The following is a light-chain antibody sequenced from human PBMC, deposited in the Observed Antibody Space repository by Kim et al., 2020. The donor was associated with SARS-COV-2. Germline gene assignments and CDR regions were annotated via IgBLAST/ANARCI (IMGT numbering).Light chain of an antibody. V-gene: IGKV1-27*01. CDR1: QAISTH. CDR2: GAS. J-gene: IGKJ2*01. Sequence: STSVRDSVTITCRTSQAISTHLAWYQQKVGKVPQLLVYGASTLRPGVPSRFSSSGSGTEFTLTINNLQPEDIATYYCQKSYSAPFTFGQGTKLEIK. CDR3: QKSYSAPFT.